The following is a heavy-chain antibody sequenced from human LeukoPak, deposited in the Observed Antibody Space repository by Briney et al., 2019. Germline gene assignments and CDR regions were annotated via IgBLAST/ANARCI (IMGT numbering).Heavy chain of an antibody. J-gene: IGHJ4*02. CDR1: GGSISRHY. Sequence: TSETLSLTCTVSGGSISRHYWSWIRQPAGMGLEWIGRISTTGSTNYNPSLMSRVTMSIDTSKNQFSLKLNSASAADTAVYFCAREIQMATQFDYWGQGTLVTVSS. CDR3: AREIQMATQFDY. V-gene: IGHV4-4*07. D-gene: IGHD5-24*01. CDR2: ISTTGST.